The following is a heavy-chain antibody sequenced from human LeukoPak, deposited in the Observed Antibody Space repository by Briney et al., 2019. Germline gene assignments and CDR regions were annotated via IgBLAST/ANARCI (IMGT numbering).Heavy chain of an antibody. CDR3: ARVSVGAYYFDY. V-gene: IGHV3-74*01. J-gene: IGHJ4*02. Sequence: HPGGSLRLSCAASGFTFSSYWMHWVRQAPGKGLVWVSRINTDGSTTSYADSVKGRFTISRDNAKNTLYLQMNSLRAEDTAVYYCARVSVGAYYFDYWGQGTLVTVSS. D-gene: IGHD1-26*01. CDR1: GFTFSSYW. CDR2: INTDGSTT.